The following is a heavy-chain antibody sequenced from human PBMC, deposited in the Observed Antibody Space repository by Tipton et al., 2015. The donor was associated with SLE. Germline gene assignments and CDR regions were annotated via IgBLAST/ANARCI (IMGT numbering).Heavy chain of an antibody. CDR3: ARDVVYSRTWYGRDAFDI. V-gene: IGHV3-53*01. CDR1: GFTVSSNY. J-gene: IGHJ3*02. D-gene: IGHD6-13*01. CDR2: IYSGGST. Sequence: GSLRLSCAASGFTVSSNYMSWVRQAPGKGLEWVSVIYSGGSTYYADSVKGRFTISRDDAKHSLYLQMNSLSDEDSAVYFCARDVVYSRTWYGRDAFDIWGQGTVVTVSS.